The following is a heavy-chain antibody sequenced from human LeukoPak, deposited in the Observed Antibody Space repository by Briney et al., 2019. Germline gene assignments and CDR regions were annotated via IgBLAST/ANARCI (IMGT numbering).Heavy chain of an antibody. V-gene: IGHV3-48*01. CDR2: ISSGSSTI. D-gene: IGHD4/OR15-4a*01. Sequence: HPGGSLRLSCAASGFTFSSFSMNWVRQAPGKGLEWVSFISSGSSTIYYADSVKGRFTIFRDNAKNSVFLQMNSLRAEDTAVYYCARIHGAYPIDYWGQGTLVTVSS. J-gene: IGHJ4*02. CDR3: ARIHGAYPIDY. CDR1: GFTFSSFS.